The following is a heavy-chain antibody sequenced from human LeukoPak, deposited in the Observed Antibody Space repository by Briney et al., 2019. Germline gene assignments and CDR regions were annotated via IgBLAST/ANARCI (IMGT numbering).Heavy chain of an antibody. CDR1: GGSFRSST. CDR2: IVPIFGAA. J-gene: IGHJ5*02. Sequence: GASVKVSCTASGGSFRSSTFAWVRQAPGRGLEWVGDIVPIFGAANYALKFQGRATVTTDESTSTVYMELSSLTSEDTAMYFCARGPLHVALSSGSLKWFDPWGQGSLVTVSS. CDR3: ARGPLHVALSSGSLKWFDP. D-gene: IGHD3-10*01. V-gene: IGHV1-69*05.